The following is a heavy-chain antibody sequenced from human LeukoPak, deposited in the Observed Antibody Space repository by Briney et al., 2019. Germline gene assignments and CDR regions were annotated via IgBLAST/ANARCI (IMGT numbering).Heavy chain of an antibody. CDR3: AKYGNSGWVIDN. J-gene: IGHJ4*02. CDR1: GGSIGSDY. CDR2: IYYTGGT. Sequence: SETLPLTCTVSGGSIGSDYWTWIRQPPGKGLEYIGYIYYTGGTNYNPSLKSRVTISVDTSKNQFSLKLSSVTAADTAVYFCAKYGNSGWVIDNWGQGALVTVSS. D-gene: IGHD6-19*01. V-gene: IGHV4-59*08.